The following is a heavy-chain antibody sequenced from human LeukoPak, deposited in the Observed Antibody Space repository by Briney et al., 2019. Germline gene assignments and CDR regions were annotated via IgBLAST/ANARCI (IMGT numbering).Heavy chain of an antibody. J-gene: IGHJ3*02. CDR2: IYSGGNT. CDR3: ARGVGQDAFDI. Sequence: GGSLRLSCAASGFTIRSNYMSWVRQAPGKGLEWVSVIYSGGNTYYADSVKGRFTFSKDNSKNTLYLQMTNLRVEDTAVYYCARGVGQDAFDIWCQGTMVTVSS. V-gene: IGHV3-53*01. CDR1: GFTIRSNY. D-gene: IGHD1-26*01.